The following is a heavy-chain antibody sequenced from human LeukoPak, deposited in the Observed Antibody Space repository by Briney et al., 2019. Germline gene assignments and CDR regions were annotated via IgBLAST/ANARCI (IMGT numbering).Heavy chain of an antibody. J-gene: IGHJ4*02. D-gene: IGHD1-1*01. CDR3: SGAFPTTEVHY. V-gene: IGHV3-48*04. CDR1: GFTVSFYT. CDR2: IGSSSNTI. Sequence: EGSLRLSRAASGFTVSFYTMNWVRQAPGKGLEWVSYIGSSSNTIDYAASVKSRFTISRDIAENSLDLQMNSLRVDDTAVYDCSGAFPTTEVHYWGLGTMV.